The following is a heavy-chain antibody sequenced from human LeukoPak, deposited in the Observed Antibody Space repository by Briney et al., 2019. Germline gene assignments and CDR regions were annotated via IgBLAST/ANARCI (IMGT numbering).Heavy chain of an antibody. J-gene: IGHJ1*01. CDR2: ISGSGGST. D-gene: IGHD6-13*01. CDR3: AKVYSSSWYEEYFQH. V-gene: IGHV3-23*01. CDR1: GFTFSSYA. Sequence: GGSLRLSCAASGFTFSSYAMSWVRQAPGKGLEWVSAISGSGGSTYYADSVKGRFAISRDNSKNTLYLQMNSLRAEDTAVYYCAKVYSSSWYEEYFQHWGQGTLVTVSS.